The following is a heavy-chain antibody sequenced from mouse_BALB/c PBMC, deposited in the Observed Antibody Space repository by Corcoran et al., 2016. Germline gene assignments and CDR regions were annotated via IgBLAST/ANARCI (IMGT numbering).Heavy chain of an antibody. J-gene: IGHJ2*01. V-gene: IGHV3-6*02. CDR3: ATLYYPFDY. D-gene: IGHD1-1*01. Sequence: DVQLQESGPGLVKPSQSLSLTCSVTGYSITSGYYWNWIRQFPGNKLEWMGYISYDGSNNYNPSLKNRISLTRGTSKNQFFLKLNSVTTEETATYYCATLYYPFDYWGQGTTLTVSS. CDR2: ISYDGSN. CDR1: GYSITSGYY.